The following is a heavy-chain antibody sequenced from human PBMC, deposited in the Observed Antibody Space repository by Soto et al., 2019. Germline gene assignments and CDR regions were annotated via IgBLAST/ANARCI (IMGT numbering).Heavy chain of an antibody. J-gene: IGHJ3*02. CDR3: AADRPAYYDDGPFDAFDI. Sequence: ASVKVSCKASGFTFTSSAVQWVRQARGQRLEWIGWIVVGSGNTNYAQKFQERVTITRDMSTSTAYMELSSLRSEDTAVYYCAADRPAYYDDGPFDAFDICGQGTMVTVSS. CDR2: IVVGSGNT. CDR1: GFTFTSSA. D-gene: IGHD3-22*01. V-gene: IGHV1-58*01.